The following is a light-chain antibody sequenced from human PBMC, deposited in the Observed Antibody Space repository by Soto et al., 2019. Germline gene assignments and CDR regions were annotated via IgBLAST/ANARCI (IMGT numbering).Light chain of an antibody. CDR1: SSDVGGYDY. J-gene: IGLJ2*01. Sequence: QSALTQPASVSGSPGQSITISCIGTSSDVGGYDYVSWYQQYPGNAPKLMIYDVENRASGVSSSFCGSRSGNTASLTISVQHAADEAEYYCSSYASGSTLVFGGGTKVTVL. CDR2: DVE. CDR3: SSYASGSTLV. V-gene: IGLV2-14*01.